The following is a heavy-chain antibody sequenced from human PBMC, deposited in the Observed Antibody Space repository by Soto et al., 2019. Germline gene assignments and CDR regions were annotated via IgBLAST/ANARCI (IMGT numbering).Heavy chain of an antibody. V-gene: IGHV3-15*07. CDR1: SVSNAW. D-gene: IGHD1-26*01. Sequence: SVSNAWMNWVRQAPGKGLEWVGRIKSKTDGGTTDYAAPGKGRFTISRDDSKNTLYLQMNSLKTEDTAVYYCTLSGGAGELRWGQGTLVTVSS. CDR3: TLSGGAGELR. J-gene: IGHJ4*02. CDR2: IKSKTDGGTT.